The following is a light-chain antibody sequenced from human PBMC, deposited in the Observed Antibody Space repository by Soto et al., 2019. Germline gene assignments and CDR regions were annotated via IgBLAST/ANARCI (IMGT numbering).Light chain of an antibody. Sequence: QSALTQPRSVSGSPGQSVTISCTGTSSDVGAYDYVSWYQHHPTKAPKLIIYDVTERPSGVPDRFSGFKSGNTASLTISGLQAEDEAYYYCCSYAGTHSFVFGTGTKLTVL. V-gene: IGLV2-11*01. CDR3: CSYAGTHSFV. CDR2: DVT. CDR1: SSDVGAYDY. J-gene: IGLJ1*01.